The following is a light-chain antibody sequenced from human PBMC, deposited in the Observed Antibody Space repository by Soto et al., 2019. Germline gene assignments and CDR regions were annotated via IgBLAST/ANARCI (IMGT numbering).Light chain of an antibody. CDR2: KVS. CDR3: MQGTHWPPYT. Sequence: DVVMTQSPLSLPVTLGQPASISCRSSQSLVYSDGNAYLNWFHQRPGQSPRRLIYKVSYRDSGXPXSXXGSGSGTDFTLKISGVEAEDVGVYYCMQGTHWPPYTFGQGTKLEIK. J-gene: IGKJ2*01. V-gene: IGKV2-30*01. CDR1: QSLVYSDGNAY.